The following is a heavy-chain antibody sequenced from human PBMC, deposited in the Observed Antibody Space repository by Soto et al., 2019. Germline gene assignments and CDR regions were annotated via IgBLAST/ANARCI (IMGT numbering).Heavy chain of an antibody. V-gene: IGHV4-39*01. CDR2: IYYSGST. D-gene: IGHD3-9*01. J-gene: IGHJ4*02. CDR3: ARQDRYYDILTGYYRPVYFDY. CDR1: GGSISSSSYY. Sequence: QLQLQESGPGLVKPSETLSLTCTVSGGSISSSSYYWGWIRQPPGKGLEWIGSIYYSGSTYYNPSLKSRVTISVDPSKNQFSLKLSSVTAADTAVYYCARQDRYYDILTGYYRPVYFDYWGQGTLVTVSS.